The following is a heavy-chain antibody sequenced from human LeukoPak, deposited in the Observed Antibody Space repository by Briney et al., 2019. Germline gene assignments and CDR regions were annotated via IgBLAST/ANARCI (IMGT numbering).Heavy chain of an antibody. CDR2: MYYSGST. V-gene: IGHV4-59*08. J-gene: IGHJ3*02. Sequence: PSETLSLTCTVSGGSISGYYWSWIRQSPEKGLGWIGYMYYSGSTNYNPSLRSRVTMSVDMSKNQFSLKLTSVTAADTALYYCARQFTYYYDTSGYPRDAFDIWGQGTMVTVSS. CDR3: ARQFTYYYDTSGYPRDAFDI. CDR1: GGSISGYY. D-gene: IGHD3-22*01.